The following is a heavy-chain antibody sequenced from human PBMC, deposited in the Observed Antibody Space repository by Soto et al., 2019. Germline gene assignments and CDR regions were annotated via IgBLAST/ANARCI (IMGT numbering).Heavy chain of an antibody. CDR1: GYSFTSYL. CDR3: ARAGDYVHYYYYYMDV. Sequence: PGESLKISCKGSGYSFTSYLVGWVRQMPGKGLEWMGIIYPGDSDTRYSPSFQGQVTISADKSISTAYLQWSSLKASDTAMYYCARAGDYVHYYYYYMDVWGKGTTVTVSS. CDR2: IYPGDSDT. J-gene: IGHJ6*03. D-gene: IGHD4-17*01. V-gene: IGHV5-51*01.